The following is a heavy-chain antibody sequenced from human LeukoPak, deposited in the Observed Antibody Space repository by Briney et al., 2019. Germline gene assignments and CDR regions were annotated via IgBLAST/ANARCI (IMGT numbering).Heavy chain of an antibody. Sequence: SETLSLTCAVYVGSFSGYYWSWTRQPPGKGLEWIGEINHSGSTNYNSSLKSRVTISVDTSKNQFSLKLSSVTAADTAVYYCARGYYGSGSHCCHMDVWGKGTTITVS. CDR1: VGSFSGYY. V-gene: IGHV4-34*01. CDR3: ARGYYGSGSHCCHMDV. D-gene: IGHD3-10*01. CDR2: INHSGST. J-gene: IGHJ6*03.